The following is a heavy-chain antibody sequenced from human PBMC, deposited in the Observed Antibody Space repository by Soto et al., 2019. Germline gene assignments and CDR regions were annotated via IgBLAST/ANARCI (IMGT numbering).Heavy chain of an antibody. V-gene: IGHV1-18*01. CDR1: GYTFTSYG. D-gene: IGHD4-17*01. CDR2: ISAYNGNT. Sequence: GASVKVSCKASGYTFTSYGIGWVRQAPGQGLEWMGWISAYNGNTNYAQKLQGRVTMTTDTSTSTAYMELRSLRSDDTAVYYCARDDDYGGNPSSDYWGQGTLVTVSS. J-gene: IGHJ4*02. CDR3: ARDDDYGGNPSSDY.